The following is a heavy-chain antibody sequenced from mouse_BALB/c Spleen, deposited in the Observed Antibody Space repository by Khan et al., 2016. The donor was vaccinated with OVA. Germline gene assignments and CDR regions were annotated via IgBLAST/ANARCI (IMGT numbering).Heavy chain of an antibody. Sequence: QVQLKESGAELARPGASVKMSCKASGYTFTTYTMHWVKQRPGQGLEWIGYINPSNGYTNYNQKFKDKANLSADKSSSTAYMQLSSLTSEDSAVYYCVRAVAYYRYDGYFDVWGAGTTVTVSS. D-gene: IGHD2-14*01. CDR2: INPSNGYT. CDR3: VRAVAYYRYDGYFDV. CDR1: GYTFTTYT. V-gene: IGHV1-4*01. J-gene: IGHJ1*01.